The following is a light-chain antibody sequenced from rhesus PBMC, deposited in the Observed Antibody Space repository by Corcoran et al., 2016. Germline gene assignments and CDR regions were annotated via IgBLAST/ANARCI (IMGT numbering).Light chain of an antibody. CDR1: QGISSY. V-gene: IGKV1-37*01. Sequence: DIQMTQSPSSLSASVGDTVTITCRASQGISSYVAWYQQKPGKAPKPLIHYASNLESGVPSRVSGSGAGTEFPLTISSLQPEDLGTYYCQQYSSAALTFGEGTKVAIK. CDR2: YAS. CDR3: QQYSSAALT. J-gene: IGKJ4*01.